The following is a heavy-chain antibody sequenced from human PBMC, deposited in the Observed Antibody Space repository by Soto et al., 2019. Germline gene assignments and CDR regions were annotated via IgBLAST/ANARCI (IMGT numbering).Heavy chain of an antibody. V-gene: IGHV1-24*01. CDR1: GYTLTELS. CDR2: FDPEDGET. D-gene: IGHD3-3*01. J-gene: IGHJ6*02. Sequence: GASVKVSCKVSGYTLTELSMHWVRQAPGKGLEWMGGFDPEDGETIYAQKFQGRVTMTEDTSTDTAYMELSSLRSEDTAVYYCATGTTDFWSGTGHYYYGMDVWGQGTTVTVSS. CDR3: ATGTTDFWSGTGHYYYGMDV.